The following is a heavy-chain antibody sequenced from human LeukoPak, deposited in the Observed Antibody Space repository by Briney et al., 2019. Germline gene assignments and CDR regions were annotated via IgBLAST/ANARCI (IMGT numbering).Heavy chain of an antibody. CDR1: GFTFSSYS. J-gene: IGHJ3*02. CDR3: AREGMTTVTTDAFDI. V-gene: IGHV3-21*01. D-gene: IGHD4-17*01. CDR2: ISSSSSYI. Sequence: GGSLRLSCAASGFTFSSYSMKWVRQAPGKGLEWVSSISSSSSYIYYADSVKGRFTISRDNAKNSLYLQMNSLRAEDTAVYYCAREGMTTVTTDAFDIWGQGTMVTVSS.